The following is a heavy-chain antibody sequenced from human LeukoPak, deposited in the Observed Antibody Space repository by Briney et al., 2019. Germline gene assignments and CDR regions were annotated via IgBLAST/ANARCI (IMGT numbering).Heavy chain of an antibody. Sequence: AASVKVSCKASGYTFTGYYMHWVRQAPGQGLEWMGWINPNSGGTNYAQKFQGRVTMTRDTSISTVYMELSSLRSDDTAMYYCARIYRYGYVELYSWGQGTLVTVSS. CDR1: GYTFTGYY. J-gene: IGHJ4*02. CDR2: INPNSGGT. CDR3: ARIYRYGYVELYS. V-gene: IGHV1-2*02. D-gene: IGHD5-18*01.